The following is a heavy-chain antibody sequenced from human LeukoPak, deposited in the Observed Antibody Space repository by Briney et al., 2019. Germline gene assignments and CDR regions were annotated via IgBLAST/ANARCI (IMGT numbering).Heavy chain of an antibody. CDR2: ITSSGSTI. Sequence: SGGSLRLSCAASGFSFSDYYMSWIRQAPGKGLEWVSYITSSGSTIYYADSVKGRFTVSRDNTKNSLYLQMDSLRAEGTAVYYCARDRTVTRGYYYYYMDVWGKGTTVTVSS. CDR1: GFSFSDYY. J-gene: IGHJ6*03. CDR3: ARDRTVTRGYYYYYMDV. D-gene: IGHD4-17*01. V-gene: IGHV3-11*01.